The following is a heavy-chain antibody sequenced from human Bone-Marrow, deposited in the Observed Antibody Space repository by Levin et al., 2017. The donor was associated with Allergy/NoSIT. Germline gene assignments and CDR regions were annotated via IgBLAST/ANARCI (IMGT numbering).Heavy chain of an antibody. CDR1: GFTFSNSG. J-gene: IGHJ6*02. CDR3: ARDRTAVNQMGYHYSGMDV. CDR2: IWYDGSQE. V-gene: IGHV3-33*01. Sequence: PAGGSLRLSCVASGFTFSNSGFHWVRQAPGKGLEWVAMIWYDGSQEYFADSVKGRFTISRDNSKNTLYLHMNSLRAEDTGLYFCARDRTAVNQMGYHYSGMDVWGQGTTVTVS. D-gene: IGHD5-12*01.